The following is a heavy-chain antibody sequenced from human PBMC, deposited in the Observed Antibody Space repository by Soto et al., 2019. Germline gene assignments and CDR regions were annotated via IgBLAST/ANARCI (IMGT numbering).Heavy chain of an antibody. J-gene: IGHJ5*02. V-gene: IGHV3-53*04. CDR2: IYSGGST. Sequence: EVQLVESGGGLVQPGGSLRLSCAASGFTVSSNYMSWVRQAPGKGLEWVSVIYSGGSTYYADSVKGRFTISRHNSKNTLYLQMNSLRAEDPAVYYCARERRFGELSWFDPWGQGTLVTVSS. CDR1: GFTVSSNY. D-gene: IGHD3-10*01. CDR3: ARERRFGELSWFDP.